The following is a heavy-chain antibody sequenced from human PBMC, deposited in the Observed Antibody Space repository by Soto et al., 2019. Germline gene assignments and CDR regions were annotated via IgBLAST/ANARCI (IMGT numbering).Heavy chain of an antibody. CDR1: AGSIISGDYY. Sequence: SEIRSLACTVSAGSIISGDYYWSWLRQPPGEGLEWIGHIYYSGSTYYNPSLKSRVTISVETSKNQFSLKLSSVTAADTAVYYCAREALLWFGESTDAFDIWGQGTMVT. CDR3: AREALLWFGESTDAFDI. V-gene: IGHV4-30-4*01. D-gene: IGHD3-10*01. J-gene: IGHJ3*02. CDR2: IYYSGST.